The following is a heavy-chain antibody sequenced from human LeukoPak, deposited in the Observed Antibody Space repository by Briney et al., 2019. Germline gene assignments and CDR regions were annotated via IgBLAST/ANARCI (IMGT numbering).Heavy chain of an antibody. CDR1: GFTFSSYA. Sequence: GGSPRLSCAASGFTFSSYAMHWVRQAPGKGLEWVAVISYDGSNKYYADSVKGRFTISRDNSKNTLYLQMNSLRAEDTAVYYCARDRDQLAFDYWGQGTLVTVSS. J-gene: IGHJ4*02. D-gene: IGHD6-13*01. V-gene: IGHV3-30*04. CDR3: ARDRDQLAFDY. CDR2: ISYDGSNK.